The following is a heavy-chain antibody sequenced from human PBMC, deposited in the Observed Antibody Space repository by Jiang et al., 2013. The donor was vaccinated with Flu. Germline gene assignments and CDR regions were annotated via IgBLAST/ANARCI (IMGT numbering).Heavy chain of an antibody. CDR2: ISSSGSTI. Sequence: VQLVESGGGLVKPGGSLRLSCAASGFTFSDYYMSWIRQAPGKGLEWVSYISSSGSTIYYADSVKGRFTISRDNAKNSLYLQMNSLRAEDTAVYYCARDSMYYYDSSGPKGYYYGMDVWGQGTTVTVSS. CDR1: GFTFSDYY. J-gene: IGHJ6*02. V-gene: IGHV3-11*01. CDR3: ARDSMYYYDSSGPKGYYYGMDV. D-gene: IGHD3-22*01.